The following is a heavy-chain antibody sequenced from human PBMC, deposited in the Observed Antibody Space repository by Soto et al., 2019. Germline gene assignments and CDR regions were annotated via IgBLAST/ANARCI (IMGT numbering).Heavy chain of an antibody. V-gene: IGHV2-26*01. D-gene: IGHD3-10*01. CDR1: GFALSNARMG. J-gene: IGHJ4*02. CDR2: IFSNDEK. CDR3: ARISLWFGELFTYDY. Sequence: QVTLKESGPVLVKPTETLTLTCTVSGFALSNARMGVSWIRQPPGKALEWLAHIFSNDEKSYSTSLKSRLTISKDTSKSQVVLTMTNMDPVDTATYYCARISLWFGELFTYDYWGQGTLVTVSS.